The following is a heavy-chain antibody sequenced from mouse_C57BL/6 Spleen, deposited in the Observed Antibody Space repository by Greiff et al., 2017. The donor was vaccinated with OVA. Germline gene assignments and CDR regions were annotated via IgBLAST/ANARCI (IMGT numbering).Heavy chain of an antibody. V-gene: IGHV5-9*01. Sequence: EVQLVESGGGLVKPGGSLKLSCAASGFTFSSYTMSWVRQTPEKRLEWVATISGGGGNTYYPDSVKGRFTISRDNAKNTLYLQMSSLRSEDTALYYCARHIWANYFDYWGQGTTLTVSS. CDR1: GFTFSSYT. CDR2: ISGGGGNT. D-gene: IGHD4-1*01. J-gene: IGHJ2*01. CDR3: ARHIWANYFDY.